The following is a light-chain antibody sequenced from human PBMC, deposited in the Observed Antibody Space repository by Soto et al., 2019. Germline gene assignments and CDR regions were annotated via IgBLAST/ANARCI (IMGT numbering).Light chain of an antibody. CDR1: QTTNTF. J-gene: IGKJ1*01. CDR3: KQSYSTPWT. Sequence: DIQMTQPPSSLSASVGDRVTITGRASQTTNTFLNWHQQKRGKAHMLLFYAAYSLQSGIPSRFSGSGSETDFTLTIRSLQPEDFATYYCKQSYSTPWTFGQGTKVDIK. V-gene: IGKV1-39*01. CDR2: AAY.